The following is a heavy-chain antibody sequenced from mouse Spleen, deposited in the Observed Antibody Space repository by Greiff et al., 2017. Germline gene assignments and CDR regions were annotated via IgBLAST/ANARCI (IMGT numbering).Heavy chain of an antibody. D-gene: IGHD1-1*01. CDR2: INPSNGGT. CDR3: ARWGYHSYYGSSLFDY. CDR1: GYTFTSYW. Sequence: QVQLQQSGTELVKPGASVKLSCKASGYTFTSYWMHWVKQRPGQGLEWIGNINPSNGGTNYNEKFKSKATLTVDKSSSTAYMQLSSLTSEDSAVYYCARWGYHSYYGSSLFDYWGQGTTLTVSS. J-gene: IGHJ2*01. V-gene: IGHV1-53*01.